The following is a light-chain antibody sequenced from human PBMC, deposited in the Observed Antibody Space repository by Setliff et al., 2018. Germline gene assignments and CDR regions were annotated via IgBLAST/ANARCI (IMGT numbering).Light chain of an antibody. J-gene: IGLJ1*01. CDR1: SSDVGGYDY. V-gene: IGLV2-14*03. CDR2: DVT. CDR3: SSYTVGSTLSV. Sequence: SALTQPASVSGSPGQSITFSCTGSSSDVGGYDYVSWYQQHPGKAPKLLIYDVTNRPSGVSNRFSGSKSGNTASLTISGLQAEDEAEYFCSSYTVGSTLSVFGTGTTVTVL.